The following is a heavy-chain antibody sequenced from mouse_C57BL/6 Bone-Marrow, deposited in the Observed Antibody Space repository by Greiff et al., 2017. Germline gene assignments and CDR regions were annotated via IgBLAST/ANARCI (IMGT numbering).Heavy chain of an antibody. Sequence: VQLKESGAELVRPGASVKLSCTASGFNIKDDYMHWVKQRPEQGLEWIGWIDPENGDTEYASKFQGKATIAAATSSNSAYLQLSSLTSEDTAVYYCTTSMIRRGAYWGQGTLGTVSA. D-gene: IGHD2-3*01. V-gene: IGHV14-4*01. CDR1: GFNIKDDY. CDR3: TTSMIRRGAY. CDR2: IDPENGDT. J-gene: IGHJ3*01.